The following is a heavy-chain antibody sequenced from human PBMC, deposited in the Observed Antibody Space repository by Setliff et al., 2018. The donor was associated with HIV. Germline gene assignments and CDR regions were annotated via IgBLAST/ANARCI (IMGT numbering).Heavy chain of an antibody. V-gene: IGHV3-43*01. Sequence: GGSLRLSCAASGFTFDDYTMHWVRQAPGKGLEWISLITWDSGDTYYVDSVEGRFTISRDNSKNSLYLQMNNLRTEDTALYYCAKGADYGDHFDYWGQGTLVTVSS. J-gene: IGHJ4*02. D-gene: IGHD4-17*01. CDR2: ITWDSGDT. CDR3: AKGADYGDHFDY. CDR1: GFTFDDYT.